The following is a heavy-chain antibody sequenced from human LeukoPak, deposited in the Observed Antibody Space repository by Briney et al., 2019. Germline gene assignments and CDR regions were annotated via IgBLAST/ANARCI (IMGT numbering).Heavy chain of an antibody. CDR1: GFTFSSHS. Sequence: GGSLRLSCAASGFTFSSHSMTWVRQAPGKGLEWVSAISGSGGSTYYADSVKGRFTISRDNSKNTLYLQMNSLRAEDTAVYYCARDYGQWLVRGDYFDYWGQGTLVTVSS. CDR2: ISGSGGST. CDR3: ARDYGQWLVRGDYFDY. V-gene: IGHV3-23*01. J-gene: IGHJ4*02. D-gene: IGHD6-19*01.